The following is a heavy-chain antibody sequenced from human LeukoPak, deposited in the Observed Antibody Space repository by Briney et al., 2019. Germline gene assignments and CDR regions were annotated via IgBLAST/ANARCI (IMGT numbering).Heavy chain of an antibody. CDR1: GGSFSGYY. D-gene: IGHD2-15*01. V-gene: IGHV4-34*01. J-gene: IGHJ5*02. CDR3: ARAVGYCSGGSCFWFDP. Sequence: SETLSLTCAVYGGSFSGYYWSWIRQPPGKGLEWIGEINHSGSTNYNPSLKSRVTISVDTSKNQFSLELSSVTAADTAVYYCARAVGYCSGGSCFWFDPWGQGTLVTVSS. CDR2: INHSGST.